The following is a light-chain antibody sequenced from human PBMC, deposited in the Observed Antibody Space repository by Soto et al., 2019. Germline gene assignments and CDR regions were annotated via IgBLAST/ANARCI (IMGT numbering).Light chain of an antibody. J-gene: IGKJ1*01. Sequence: DIQMTQSPSSLSASVGDRVTITCRASQSISSYLNWYQQKPGKAPKLLIYAASSLQSGVPSRFSGSGSGTDFTLTISSLQPEDCATYYCQQSYSTPQTFGQGTKVEIE. CDR3: QQSYSTPQT. CDR2: AAS. V-gene: IGKV1-39*01. CDR1: QSISSY.